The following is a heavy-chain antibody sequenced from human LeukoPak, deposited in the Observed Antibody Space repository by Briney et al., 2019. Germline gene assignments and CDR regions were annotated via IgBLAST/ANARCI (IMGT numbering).Heavy chain of an antibody. D-gene: IGHD3-22*01. CDR2: IKGKADGGTK. CDR3: TTFYGYSSGQLDH. CDR1: GLTVDNAW. V-gene: IGHV3-15*01. Sequence: KTGGSLRLSCAVSGLTVDNAWMTWVRQAPGKGLEGLVRIKGKADGGTKDYATPVNGRFTISRDYLQNRLFLHMDSLKTEDTGVYYCTTFYGYSSGQLDHWGQGTLVTVSS. J-gene: IGHJ4*02.